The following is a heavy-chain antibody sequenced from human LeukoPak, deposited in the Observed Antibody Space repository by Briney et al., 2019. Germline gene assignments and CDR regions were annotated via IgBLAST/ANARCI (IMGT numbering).Heavy chain of an antibody. V-gene: IGHV3-53*01. Sequence: PGGSLRLSCTVSGFTVSSNSMSWVRQAPGKGLEWVSFIYSDNTHYSDSVKGRFTISRDNAKNSLYLQMNSLRAEDTAVYYCARDGQTYYYDSSGYWDAFDIWGQGTMVTVSS. CDR1: GFTVSSNS. CDR2: IYSDNT. J-gene: IGHJ3*02. D-gene: IGHD3-22*01. CDR3: ARDGQTYYYDSSGYWDAFDI.